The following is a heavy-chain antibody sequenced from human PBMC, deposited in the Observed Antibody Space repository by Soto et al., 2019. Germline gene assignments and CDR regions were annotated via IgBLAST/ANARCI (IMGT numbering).Heavy chain of an antibody. CDR2: IVPIYRTA. Sequence: ASVKVSCKASGGTFSSYRFNWVRQARGQGLEWLGGIVPIYRTADYAQKFQGRVTITADESTRTVYMELSSLKSQDTALYYCAIDSGANLSSSWGQGTLVTVSS. J-gene: IGHJ4*02. CDR1: GGTFSSYR. CDR3: AIDSGANLSSS. D-gene: IGHD6-13*01. V-gene: IGHV1-69*13.